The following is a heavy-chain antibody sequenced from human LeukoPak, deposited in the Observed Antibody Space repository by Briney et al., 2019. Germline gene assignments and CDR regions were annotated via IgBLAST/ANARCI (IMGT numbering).Heavy chain of an antibody. Sequence: PSETLSLTCTVSGGSISSSSYYWGWIRQPPGKGLEWIGSIYYSGSTYYNPSLKSRVTISVDTSKNQFSLKLSSVTTADTAVYYCARGNSSSWYESLDYWGQGTLVTVSS. J-gene: IGHJ4*02. V-gene: IGHV4-39*07. CDR1: GGSISSSSYY. CDR2: IYYSGST. D-gene: IGHD6-13*01. CDR3: ARGNSSSWYESLDY.